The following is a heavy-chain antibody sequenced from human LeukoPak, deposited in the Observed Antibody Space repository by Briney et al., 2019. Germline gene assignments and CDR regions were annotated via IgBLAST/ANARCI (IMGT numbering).Heavy chain of an antibody. CDR1: GFTFSSYA. CDR2: ISYDGSNK. J-gene: IGHJ6*02. CDR3: ARDSLTTGPAYYYYGMDA. Sequence: PGGSLRLSCAASGFTFSSYAMHWVRQAPGKGLEWVAVISYDGSNKYYADSVKGRFTISRDNSKNTLYLQMNSLRAEDTAVYYCARDSLTTGPAYYYYGMDAWGQGTTVTVSS. V-gene: IGHV3-30-3*01. D-gene: IGHD4-11*01.